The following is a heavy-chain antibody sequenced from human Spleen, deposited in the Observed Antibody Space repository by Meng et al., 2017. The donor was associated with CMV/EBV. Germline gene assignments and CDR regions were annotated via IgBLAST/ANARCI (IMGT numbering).Heavy chain of an antibody. CDR2: IYPGDSDV. CDR1: GFSFSNYW. V-gene: IGHV5-51*01. CDR3: ARKPPYDIWSGYHFDY. J-gene: IGHJ4*02. Sequence: SGFSFSNYWIGLVRPMPGKGLEWMGIIYPGDSDVRYSPSFQGQITISADKSITTAYLHWSSLKASDTAMYYCARKPPYDIWSGYHFDYWGQGTLVTVSS. D-gene: IGHD3/OR15-3a*01.